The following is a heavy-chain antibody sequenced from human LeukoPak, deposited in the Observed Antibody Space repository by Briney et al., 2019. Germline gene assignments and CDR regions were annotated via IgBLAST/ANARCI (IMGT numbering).Heavy chain of an antibody. CDR2: IIPIFGIA. CDR1: GGTFSSYA. CDR3: ARALGGSYGYYFDY. J-gene: IGHJ4*02. Sequence: GSSVKVSCKASGGTFSSYAISWVRQAPGQGLEWMGRIIPIFGIANYAQKFQGRVTITADKSTSTAYMELSSLRSEDTAVYYCARALGGSYGYYFDYWGQGTLVTVSS. D-gene: IGHD1-26*01. V-gene: IGHV1-69*04.